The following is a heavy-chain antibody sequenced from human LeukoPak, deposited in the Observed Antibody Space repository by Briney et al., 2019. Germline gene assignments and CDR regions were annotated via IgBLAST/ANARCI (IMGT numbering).Heavy chain of an antibody. J-gene: IGHJ4*02. Sequence: SETLSLTCTVSGGSISNYYWSWIRQPPGKALEWIGNIYKTGSTNYNPSLKSRLTISVDTSKNQFSLKLNFVTPADTAVYYCARETGSGCYYDPSSEYYFDHWGQGTLVTVSS. D-gene: IGHD3-22*01. CDR2: IYKTGST. V-gene: IGHV4-59*01. CDR3: ARETGSGCYYDPSSEYYFDH. CDR1: GGSISNYY.